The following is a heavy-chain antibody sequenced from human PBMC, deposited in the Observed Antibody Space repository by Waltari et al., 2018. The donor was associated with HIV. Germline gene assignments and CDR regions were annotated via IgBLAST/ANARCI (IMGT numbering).Heavy chain of an antibody. V-gene: IGHV4-39*01. CDR3: ARQYAWFDILTGSPPTYFFDS. CDR2: VYYSGSS. D-gene: IGHD3-9*01. CDR1: GDSINSRTYY. Sequence: KLQQSGPRLVNPSETLTLTCSVSGDSINSRTYYWGWFRHSPGTGLEYLGNVYYSGSSYHNPSLNSRLTLSADTSKNQLSLRLISVTATDTGVYYCARQYAWFDILTGSPPTYFFDSWGPGTLVTVSS. J-gene: IGHJ4*02.